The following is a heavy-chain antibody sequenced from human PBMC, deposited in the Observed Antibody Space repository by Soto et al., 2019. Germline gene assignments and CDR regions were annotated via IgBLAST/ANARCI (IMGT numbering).Heavy chain of an antibody. CDR2: ISYDGNNK. CDR3: AKGGSGNYLTYYYYYGMDV. CDR1: GFSLSNNG. Sequence: GSLRLSCAASGFSLSNNGMHWVRQAPGKGLEWVAVISYDGNNKYYADSVKGRFTIPRDNSKSTVYLEMNNLRAEDTAMYYCAKGGSGNYLTYYYYYGMDVWGQGTTVTVSS. D-gene: IGHD3-22*01. J-gene: IGHJ6*02. V-gene: IGHV3-30*18.